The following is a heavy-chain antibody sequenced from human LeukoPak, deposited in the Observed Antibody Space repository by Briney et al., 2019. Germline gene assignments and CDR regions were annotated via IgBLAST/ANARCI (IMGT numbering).Heavy chain of an antibody. V-gene: IGHV1-18*01. CDR1: GYTFTSYG. CDR3: ARVTGRYCSGGSCYSGFDY. J-gene: IGHJ4*02. D-gene: IGHD2-15*01. Sequence: GASVKVSCKASGYTFTSYGISWVRQAPGQGLEWMGWISAYNGNTNYAQKLQGRVTMTTDTSTSTAYMELRSLRSDDTAVYYCARVTGRYCSGGSCYSGFDYWGQGTLVTVSS. CDR2: ISAYNGNT.